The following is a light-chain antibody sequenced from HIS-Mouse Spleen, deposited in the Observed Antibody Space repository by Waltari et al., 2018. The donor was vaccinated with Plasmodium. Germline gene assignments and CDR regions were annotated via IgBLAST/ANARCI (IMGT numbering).Light chain of an antibody. CDR1: ALPKKY. J-gene: IGLJ3*02. CDR3: YSTDSSGNHRV. Sequence: SYELTQPPSVSVSPGQTARITCSGDALPKKYAYWYQQKSGQAPVLFIYEDSKRPSGIRGRFSGSSAGTMATLTISGAQVEDEADYYCYSTDSSGNHRVFGGGTKLTVL. V-gene: IGLV3-10*01. CDR2: EDS.